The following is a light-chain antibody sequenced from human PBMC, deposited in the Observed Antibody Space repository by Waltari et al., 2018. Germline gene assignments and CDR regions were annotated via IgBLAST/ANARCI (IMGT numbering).Light chain of an antibody. CDR2: DTS. Sequence: EVVLTQSPAPLSFSQGERATLSCRASQSVSSQLAWFQQKPGQAPRLLIYDTSNRATGIPARLSGSGSGADYTLTISSLEPEDFAVYYCQQRSNWPRTFGQGTKVEIK. CDR1: QSVSSQ. V-gene: IGKV3-11*01. J-gene: IGKJ1*01. CDR3: QQRSNWPRT.